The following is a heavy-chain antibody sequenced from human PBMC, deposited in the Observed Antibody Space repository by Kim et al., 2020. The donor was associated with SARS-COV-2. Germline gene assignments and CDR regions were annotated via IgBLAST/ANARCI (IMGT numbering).Heavy chain of an antibody. CDR3: ASITEDHYYYYYMDV. D-gene: IGHD3-10*01. Sequence: PSLKSRVTISVDTSKNPFSLKLSSVTAADTAVYYCASITEDHYYYYYMDVWGKGTTVTVSS. V-gene: IGHV4-30-2*05. J-gene: IGHJ6*03.